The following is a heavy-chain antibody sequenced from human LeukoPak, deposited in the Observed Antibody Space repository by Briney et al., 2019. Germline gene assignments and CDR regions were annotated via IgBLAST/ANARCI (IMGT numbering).Heavy chain of an antibody. CDR3: ARGVGTGY. J-gene: IGHJ4*02. D-gene: IGHD1-1*01. Sequence: SETLSLTCTVSGGSISSYYWSWIRQPPGRGLEWIGYIYYSGSTNFNPSLKSRVTISVDTSKNQFSLKLSSVTAADTAVYYCARGVGTGYWGQGTLVTVSS. CDR1: GGSISSYY. CDR2: IYYSGST. V-gene: IGHV4-59*01.